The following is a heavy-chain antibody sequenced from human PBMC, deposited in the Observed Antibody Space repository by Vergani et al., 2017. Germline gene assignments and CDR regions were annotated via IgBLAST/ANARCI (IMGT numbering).Heavy chain of an antibody. CDR3: ARDSRGWVGGGWFDP. Sequence: QLQLQESGSGLVKPSQTLSLTCAVSGGSISSGGYSWSWIRQPPGKGLEWIGYIYHSGSTYYNPPLKSRVTISVDRSKNQFSLKLSSVTAADTAVYYCARDSRGWVGGGWFDPWCQGTLVTVSS. CDR2: IYHSGST. J-gene: IGHJ5*02. CDR1: GGSISSGGYS. V-gene: IGHV4-30-2*01. D-gene: IGHD3-22*01.